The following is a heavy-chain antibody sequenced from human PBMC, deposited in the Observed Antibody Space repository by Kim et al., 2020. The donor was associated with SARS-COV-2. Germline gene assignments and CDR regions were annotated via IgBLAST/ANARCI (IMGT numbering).Heavy chain of an antibody. CDR1: GFTFSSYG. J-gene: IGHJ4*01. D-gene: IGHD3-16*02. CDR3: AKDLMITFGGVIAQGDY. V-gene: IGHV3-30*18. CDR2: ISYDGSNK. Sequence: GGSLRLSCAASGFTFSSYGMHWVRQAPGKGLEWVAVISYDGSNKYYADSVKGRFTISRDNSKNTLYLQMHSLRAEDTTVYYCAKDLMITFGGVIAQGDY.